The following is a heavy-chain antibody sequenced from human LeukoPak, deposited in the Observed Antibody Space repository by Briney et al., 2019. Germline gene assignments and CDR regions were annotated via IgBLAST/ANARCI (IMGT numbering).Heavy chain of an antibody. Sequence: GGSLELSFAASGFDVSSKYMRWGRPAPGKGVGGGSVIYSGGSTYYAASVKGRFTISRHNSKNTLYLQMNRLRAEDTAVYYCARDRTYDSSGYGMDVWGQGTTVTVSS. CDR3: ARDRTYDSSGYGMDV. CDR2: IYSGGST. CDR1: GFDVSSKY. V-gene: IGHV3-53*04. J-gene: IGHJ6*02. D-gene: IGHD3-22*01.